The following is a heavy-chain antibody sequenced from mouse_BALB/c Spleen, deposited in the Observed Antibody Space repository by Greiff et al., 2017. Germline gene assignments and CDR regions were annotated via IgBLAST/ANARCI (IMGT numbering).Heavy chain of an antibody. Sequence: VKLKESGPGLVAPSQSLSITCTVSGFSLTSYGVHWVRQPPGKGLEWLGVIWAGGSTNYNSALMSRLSISKDNSKSQVFLKMNSLQTDDSAMYYCARCPIYYDYDDYYAMDYWGQGTSVTVSS. D-gene: IGHD2-4*01. J-gene: IGHJ4*01. CDR1: GFSLTSYG. CDR2: IWAGGST. CDR3: ARCPIYYDYDDYYAMDY. V-gene: IGHV2-9*02.